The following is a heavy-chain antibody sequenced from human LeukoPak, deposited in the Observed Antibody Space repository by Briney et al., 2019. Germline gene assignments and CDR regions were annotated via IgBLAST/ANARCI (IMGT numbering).Heavy chain of an antibody. CDR1: GFTFSSYT. J-gene: IGHJ4*02. Sequence: GGSLRLSCAASGFTFSSYTMNWVRHAPGEGLEWVSAISGSGGSTYYADSVKGRFTISRDNSKNTLYLQMNSLRAEDTAVYYCAKSIVATIEGYYFDYWGQGSLVTVSS. D-gene: IGHD5-12*01. CDR3: AKSIVATIEGYYFDY. V-gene: IGHV3-23*01. CDR2: ISGSGGST.